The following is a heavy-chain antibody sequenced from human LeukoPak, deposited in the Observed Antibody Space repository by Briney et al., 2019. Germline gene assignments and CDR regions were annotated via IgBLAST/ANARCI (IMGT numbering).Heavy chain of an antibody. V-gene: IGHV3-23*01. CDR1: GFTSSSYA. CDR3: AKGYYDSTGYPLRPSFDY. CDR2: IGVSGGST. J-gene: IGHJ4*02. Sequence: GGSLRLSCAASGFTSSSYAKSWVRQAPGKGLGWVSTIGVSGGSTFYADSVKGRFTNSRDNSKNTLYLQMNSLRVEDTAVYYCAKGYYDSTGYPLRPSFDYWGQGTLVTVSS. D-gene: IGHD3-22*01.